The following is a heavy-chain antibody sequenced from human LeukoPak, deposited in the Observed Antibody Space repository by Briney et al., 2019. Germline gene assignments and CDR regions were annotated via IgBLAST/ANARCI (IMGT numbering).Heavy chain of an antibody. J-gene: IGHJ4*02. V-gene: IGHV3-21*01. Sequence: GGSLRLSCAASGFTFSSYSMNWVRQAPGKGLEWVSSISSSSSYIYYADSVKGRFTISRDNAKNTLYLQMNSLRAEDTAVYYCARDGYSFGHDFDYWGQGTLVTVSS. CDR3: ARDGYSFGHDFDY. D-gene: IGHD5-18*01. CDR1: GFTFSSYS. CDR2: ISSSSSYI.